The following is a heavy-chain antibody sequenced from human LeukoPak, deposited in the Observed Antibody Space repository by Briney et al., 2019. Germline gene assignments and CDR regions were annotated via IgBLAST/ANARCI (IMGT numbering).Heavy chain of an antibody. V-gene: IGHV4-34*01. CDR2: INHSGST. Sequence: SETLSLTCAVYGGSFSGYYWSWIRQSPGKGLEWIGEINHSGSTNYNPSLKSRVTISVDTSKNQFSLKLSSVTAADTAVYYCARDAPYYDILTGYPGNYYYYYYMDVWGKGTTVTISS. J-gene: IGHJ6*03. D-gene: IGHD3-9*01. CDR3: ARDAPYYDILTGYPGNYYYYYYMDV. CDR1: GGSFSGYY.